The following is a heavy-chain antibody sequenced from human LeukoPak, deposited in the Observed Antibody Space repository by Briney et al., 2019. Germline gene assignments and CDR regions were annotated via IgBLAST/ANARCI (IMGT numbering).Heavy chain of an antibody. D-gene: IGHD2-15*01. CDR2: IRNGGNT. Sequence: GGSLRLSCAASGFTFDDYGMSWVRQAPGKGLEWVSGIRNGGNTHYADSVKGRFTISRDNAKNSLYLQMNSLRAEDTALYYCTRGIVVVVAANYHYYMGVWGKGTTVTVSS. CDR1: GFTFDDYG. J-gene: IGHJ6*03. CDR3: TRGIVVVVAANYHYYMGV. V-gene: IGHV3-20*04.